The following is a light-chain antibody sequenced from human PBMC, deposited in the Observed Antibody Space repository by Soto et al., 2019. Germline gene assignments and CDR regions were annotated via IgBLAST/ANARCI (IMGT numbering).Light chain of an antibody. CDR1: SSDVGDYNY. Sequence: QSVLTQPPSASGSAGQSVTISCTGTSSDVGDYNYVSWYQQHPGKAPKLMIYEVNKRPSGVPDRFSGSKAGNTASLTVFGLQAEDEADYYCSSYAGSDVFVFGTGTKVTVL. V-gene: IGLV2-8*01. J-gene: IGLJ1*01. CDR2: EVN. CDR3: SSYAGSDVFV.